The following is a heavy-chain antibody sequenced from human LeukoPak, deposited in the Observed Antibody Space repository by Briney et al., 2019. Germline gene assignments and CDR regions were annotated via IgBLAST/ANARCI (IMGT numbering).Heavy chain of an antibody. J-gene: IGHJ4*02. CDR3: ARGATTDTRHLDY. V-gene: IGHV3-21*01. Sequence: GGSLRLSCAASAFTFSSYSMNWVRQAPGKGLEWVSIISSSSNDIHYADSVKGRFTISRDNTKNSLYLQMNSLRDEDTAVYYCARGATTDTRHLDYWGQGTLVTVSP. CDR1: AFTFSSYS. D-gene: IGHD4-17*01. CDR2: ISSSSNDI.